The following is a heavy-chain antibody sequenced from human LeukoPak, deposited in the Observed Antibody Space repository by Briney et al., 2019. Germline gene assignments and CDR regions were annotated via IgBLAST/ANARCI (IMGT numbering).Heavy chain of an antibody. Sequence: SETLSPTCTVSGGSISSYYWSWIRQPPGKGLEWIGYIYYSGSTNYNPSLKSRVTISVDTSKNQFSLKLSSVTAADTAVYYCARLYVAARPVPWFDPWGQGTLVTVSS. CDR2: IYYSGST. CDR1: GGSISSYY. J-gene: IGHJ5*02. V-gene: IGHV4-59*08. CDR3: ARLYVAARPVPWFDP. D-gene: IGHD6-6*01.